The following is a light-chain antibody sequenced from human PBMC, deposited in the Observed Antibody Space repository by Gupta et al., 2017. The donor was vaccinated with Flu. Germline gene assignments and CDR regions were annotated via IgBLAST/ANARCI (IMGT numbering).Light chain of an antibody. Sequence: ISCRSSQSLVYSDGNIYLHWFQQRPGQSPRRLSYWVSHRDSGVPDRFSGSGSGTDFTLEISRVEAEDVGVYYCMQGSRWPWAFGQGTKVEIK. J-gene: IGKJ1*01. V-gene: IGKV2-30*01. CDR1: QSLVYSDGNIY. CDR3: MQGSRWPWA. CDR2: WVS.